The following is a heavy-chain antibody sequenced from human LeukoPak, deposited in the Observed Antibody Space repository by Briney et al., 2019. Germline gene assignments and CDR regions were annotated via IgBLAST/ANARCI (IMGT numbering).Heavy chain of an antibody. Sequence: KFQGRVTITRDTSASTAYMELSSLRSEDAAVYYCARDGGPDWGYYYYYGMDVWGQGTTVTVSS. CDR3: ARDGGPDWGYYYYYGMDV. V-gene: IGHV1-3*01. J-gene: IGHJ6*02. D-gene: IGHD7-27*01.